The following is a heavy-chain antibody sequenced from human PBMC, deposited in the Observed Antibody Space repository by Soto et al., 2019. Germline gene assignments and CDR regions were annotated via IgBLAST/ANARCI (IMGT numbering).Heavy chain of an antibody. CDR1: GFTFSSYA. CDR3: ARDPMGRYYGSGSYYFDY. J-gene: IGHJ4*02. Sequence: QVQLVESGGGVVQPGRSLRLSCAASGFTFSSYAMHWVRQAPGKGLEWVAVISYDGSNKYYADSVKGRFTISRDNSKNTRYMQMNSLRAEDTAVYYCARDPMGRYYGSGSYYFDYWGQGTLVTVSS. V-gene: IGHV3-30-3*01. CDR2: ISYDGSNK. D-gene: IGHD3-10*01.